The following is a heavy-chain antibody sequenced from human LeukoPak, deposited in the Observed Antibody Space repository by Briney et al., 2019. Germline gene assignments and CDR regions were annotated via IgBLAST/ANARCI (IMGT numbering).Heavy chain of an antibody. CDR3: ARFLYASGRIFDF. V-gene: IGHV5-51*01. CDR1: GYSFSSYW. Sequence: GGSLKISCKGSGYSFSSYWIGWVRQMPGKGLEWMGIIYPGDSNTRYSPSFQGQVTISADKSISTAYLQWSSLKASDAAMYYCARFLYASGRIFDFWGQGTLVTVSS. CDR2: IYPGDSNT. J-gene: IGHJ4*02. D-gene: IGHD3-10*01.